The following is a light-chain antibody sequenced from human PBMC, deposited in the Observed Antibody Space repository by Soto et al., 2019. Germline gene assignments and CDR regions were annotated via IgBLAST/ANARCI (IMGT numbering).Light chain of an antibody. V-gene: IGLV1-44*01. Sequence: QSVLTQPPSASGTPGQRVTISCSGSSSNIGSNTVNWYQQLPVTAPKLLISSNNQRPSGVPDRFSGSKSGTSASLAISGLQSEDEAGCYCAAWDDSLKGNVFGTGTKLTVL. CDR2: SNN. CDR3: AAWDDSLKGNV. J-gene: IGLJ1*01. CDR1: SSNIGSNT.